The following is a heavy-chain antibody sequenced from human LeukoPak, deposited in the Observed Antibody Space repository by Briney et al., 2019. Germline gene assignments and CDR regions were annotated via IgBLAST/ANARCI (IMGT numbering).Heavy chain of an antibody. CDR3: ARDVGTTGWHTFDY. CDR1: GDSVSSNNGA. CDR2: TYYRSKWYN. J-gene: IGHJ4*02. V-gene: IGHV6-1*01. D-gene: IGHD6-19*01. Sequence: SQTLSLTCAISGDSVSSNNGAWNRIRQSPSRGLEWLGRTYYRSKWYNDYAASIQGRITINPDTSKNQFSLQLYSVTPEDTAVYYCARDVGTTGWHTFDYWGQGTLVTVSS.